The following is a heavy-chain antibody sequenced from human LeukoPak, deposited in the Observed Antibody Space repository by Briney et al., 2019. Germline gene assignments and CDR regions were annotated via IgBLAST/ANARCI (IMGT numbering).Heavy chain of an antibody. Sequence: SETLSLTCTVSGGSISNYYWSWIRQPPGKGLEWIGYIYYSGNTKYNPSLKSRATISVDTSKNQFSLKLSSVTAADTAVYYCAKHNYMEVWGRGTTVTVSS. V-gene: IGHV4-59*08. CDR3: AKHNYMEV. CDR1: GGSISNYY. J-gene: IGHJ6*03. CDR2: IYYSGNT.